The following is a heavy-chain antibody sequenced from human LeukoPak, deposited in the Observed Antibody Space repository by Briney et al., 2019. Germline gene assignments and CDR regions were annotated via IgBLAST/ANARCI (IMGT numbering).Heavy chain of an antibody. D-gene: IGHD2-21*01. V-gene: IGHV3-30*01. Sequence: PGGSLRLSCAASGFTFSSYAMSWVRQAPGRGLEWVAVISIDGNNPYYADTVKGRFTISRDNSKNTLYLQMTSLKTEDTAVYFCARYLFSDFYFDHWGQGTLVTVSS. CDR1: GFTFSSYA. CDR2: ISIDGNNP. J-gene: IGHJ4*02. CDR3: ARYLFSDFYFDH.